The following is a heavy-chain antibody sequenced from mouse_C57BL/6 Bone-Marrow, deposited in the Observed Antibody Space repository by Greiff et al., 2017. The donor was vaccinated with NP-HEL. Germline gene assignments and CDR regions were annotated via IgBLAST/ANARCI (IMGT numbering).Heavy chain of an antibody. V-gene: IGHV1-63*01. D-gene: IGHD5-5*01. Sequence: VKLMESGAELVRPGTSVKMSCKASGYTFTNYWIGWAKQRPGHGLEWIGDIYPGGGYTNYNEKFKGKATLTADKSSSTAYMQFSSLTSEDSAIYYCARNGLPYYFDYWGQGTTLTVSS. CDR2: IYPGGGYT. CDR3: ARNGLPYYFDY. J-gene: IGHJ2*01. CDR1: GYTFTNYW.